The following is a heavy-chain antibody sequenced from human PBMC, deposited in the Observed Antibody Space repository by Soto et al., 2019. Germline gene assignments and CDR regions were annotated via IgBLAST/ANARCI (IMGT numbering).Heavy chain of an antibody. Sequence: SETLSLTCTVSGDSITSNSYFWAWIRQPPGKGLDWIGSIYYSGTTYYNPSLKSRVTISVDKSKNQFSLKLSSVTAADTAVYYCARTYYDFWSGYFFQTNWFDPWGQGTLVTVSS. D-gene: IGHD3-3*01. CDR2: IYYSGTT. CDR1: GDSITSNSYF. V-gene: IGHV4-39*07. CDR3: ARTYYDFWSGYFFQTNWFDP. J-gene: IGHJ5*02.